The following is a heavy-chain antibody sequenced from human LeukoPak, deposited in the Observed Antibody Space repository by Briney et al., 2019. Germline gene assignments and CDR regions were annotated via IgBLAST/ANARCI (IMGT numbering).Heavy chain of an antibody. CDR2: IYESGGT. CDR3: ARDRAAFYYASGLAY. V-gene: IGHV4-59*01. J-gene: IGHJ4*02. CDR1: GGSISEYY. Sequence: PSETLSLTCTVSGGSISEYYWSWIRQSPGKGLEWIGYIYESGGTNYNPSLRSRVTISLDTSKTHVSLKVTSLTAADTAVYYCARDRAAFYYASGLAYWGQGIPVTVSS. D-gene: IGHD3-10*01.